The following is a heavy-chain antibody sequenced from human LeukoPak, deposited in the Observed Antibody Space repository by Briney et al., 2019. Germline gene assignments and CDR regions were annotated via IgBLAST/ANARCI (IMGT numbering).Heavy chain of an antibody. Sequence: SVKLSCNASGGTFSSYANSWVRHGPGQGLEWMGRIIPIPGIANYAQKFQGRVTITADKSTSTAYMELSSLRSEDTAVYYWPRVRWVQLAYNWFDPWGQGTLVTVSS. D-gene: IGHD1-1*01. V-gene: IGHV1-69*04. CDR3: PRVRWVQLAYNWFDP. J-gene: IGHJ5*02. CDR2: IIPIPGIA. CDR1: GGTFSSYA.